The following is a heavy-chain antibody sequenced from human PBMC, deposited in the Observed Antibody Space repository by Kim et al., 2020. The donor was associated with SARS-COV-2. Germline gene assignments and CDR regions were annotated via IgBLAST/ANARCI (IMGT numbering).Heavy chain of an antibody. Sequence: GGSLRLSCAASGFTFSSYSMNWVRQAPGKGLEWVSYISSSSSTIYYADSVRGRFTISRDNAKNSLYLQMNSLRDEDTAVYYCARDEDGDYVDYKPFDYWGQGTLVTVSS. D-gene: IGHD4-17*01. CDR3: ARDEDGDYVDYKPFDY. J-gene: IGHJ4*02. V-gene: IGHV3-48*02. CDR2: ISSSSSTI. CDR1: GFTFSSYS.